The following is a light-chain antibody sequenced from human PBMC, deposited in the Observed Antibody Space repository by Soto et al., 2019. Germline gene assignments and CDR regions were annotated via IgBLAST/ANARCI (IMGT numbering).Light chain of an antibody. J-gene: IGKJ2*03. V-gene: IGKV3-11*01. Sequence: EIVLTQSRATLSLSPGERATLSCRASQSVGSSLAWYQQKPGQAPRLLIYDASDRATGIPAKFSGSGSGTDFTLTISSLEPEDFAVYYCQQRSSWPPMYSFGQGTKLEIK. CDR3: QQRSSWPPMYS. CDR1: QSVGSS. CDR2: DAS.